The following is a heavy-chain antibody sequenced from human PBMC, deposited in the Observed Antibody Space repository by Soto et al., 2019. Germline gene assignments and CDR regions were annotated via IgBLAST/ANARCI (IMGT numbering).Heavy chain of an antibody. CDR1: GGTFSSYA. Sequence: QVQLVQSGAEVKKPGSSVKVSCKASGGTFSSYAISWVRQAPGQGLEWMGGIIPIFGTANYAQKFQGRVTITADESTRTAYRELSSLRSEDTAVYYCARAPNPGPLGIQLWSLNFDYWGQGTRVTVSS. CDR3: ARAPNPGPLGIQLWSLNFDY. V-gene: IGHV1-69*01. CDR2: IIPIFGTA. J-gene: IGHJ4*02. D-gene: IGHD5-18*01.